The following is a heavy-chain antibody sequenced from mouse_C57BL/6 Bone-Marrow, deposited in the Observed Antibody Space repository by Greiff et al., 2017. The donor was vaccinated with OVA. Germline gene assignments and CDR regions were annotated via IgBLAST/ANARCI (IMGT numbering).Heavy chain of an antibody. CDR2: ISSGGDYI. CDR1: GFTFSSSA. CDR3: TRSLTGPFAY. V-gene: IGHV5-9-1*02. J-gene: IGHJ3*01. Sequence: EVKLMESGEGLVKPGGSLKLSCAASGFTFSSSAMSWVRQTPEKRLEWVAYISSGGDYIYYADTVKGRFTISRDNARNTLYLQMSSLKSEDTAMYYCTRSLTGPFAYWGQGTLVTVSA. D-gene: IGHD4-1*01.